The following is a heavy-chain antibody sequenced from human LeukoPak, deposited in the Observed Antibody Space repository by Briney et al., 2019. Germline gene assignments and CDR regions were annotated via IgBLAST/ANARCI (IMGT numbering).Heavy chain of an antibody. Sequence: PGGSLRLSCTGSGFTFGYYGMTWVRQAPGKGLEWVGFIRSKAYGGTTEYAASVKGRFTISRDDSKSIAYLQMNSLKTEDTAVYYCTRDRALYDPPNWFDPWGQGTLVTVSS. CDR1: GFTFGYYG. J-gene: IGHJ5*02. CDR2: IRSKAYGGTT. D-gene: IGHD3-16*01. V-gene: IGHV3-49*04. CDR3: TRDRALYDPPNWFDP.